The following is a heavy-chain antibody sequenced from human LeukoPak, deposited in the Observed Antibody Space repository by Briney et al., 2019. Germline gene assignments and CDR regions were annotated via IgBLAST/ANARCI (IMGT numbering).Heavy chain of an antibody. Sequence: GGSLRLSCAASGFTFSSYSMNWVRQAPGKGLEWVSYISSSSSTIYYADSVKGRFTISRDNAKNSLYLQMNSLRAEDTAVYYCARDSITIFGVVNPFDYWAREPWSPSPQ. CDR1: GFTFSSYS. CDR2: ISSSSSTI. J-gene: IGHJ4*02. V-gene: IGHV3-48*01. CDR3: ARDSITIFGVVNPFDY. D-gene: IGHD3-3*01.